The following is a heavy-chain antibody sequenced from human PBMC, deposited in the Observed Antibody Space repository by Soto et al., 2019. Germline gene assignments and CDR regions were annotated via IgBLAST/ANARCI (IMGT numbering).Heavy chain of an antibody. D-gene: IGHD6-19*01. Sequence: PSQTLSLTCAISGDSVSSNTAAWNWIMSSPSRGLEWLGRTYYRSNWRHDYAVSVKSRITVNPDTSKNHFSLQLNSVTPDDTAGYYCARGVAGSGFDLWGQGTLVTVSS. CDR1: GDSVSSNTAA. CDR2: TYYRSNWRH. J-gene: IGHJ4*01. V-gene: IGHV6-1*01. CDR3: ARGVAGSGFDL.